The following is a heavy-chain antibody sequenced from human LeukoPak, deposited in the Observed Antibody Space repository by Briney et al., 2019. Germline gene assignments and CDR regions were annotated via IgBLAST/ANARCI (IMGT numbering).Heavy chain of an antibody. J-gene: IGHJ4*02. Sequence: GGSLRLSCAASGFTFSSYWMSWVRQAPGKGLEWVANIKQDGSEKYYVDSVKGRFTISRDNAKNSLYLQMNSLRAEDTAVYYCARHYGSGSYYNPFDYWGQGTLVAVSS. CDR2: IKQDGSEK. CDR3: ARHYGSGSYYNPFDY. D-gene: IGHD3-10*01. CDR1: GFTFSSYW. V-gene: IGHV3-7*01.